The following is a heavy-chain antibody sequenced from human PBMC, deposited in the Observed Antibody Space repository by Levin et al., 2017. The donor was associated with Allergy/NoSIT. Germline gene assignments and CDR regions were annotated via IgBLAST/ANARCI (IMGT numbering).Heavy chain of an antibody. V-gene: IGHV3-23*01. J-gene: IGHJ3*02. Sequence: GESLKISCAASGFTFSSYAMSWVRQAPGKGLEWVSAISGSGGSTYYADSVKGRFTISRDNSKNTLYLQMNSLRAEDTAVYYCAKDLYYDFWSGYYSPENAFDIWGQGTMVTVSS. CDR1: GFTFSSYA. CDR3: AKDLYYDFWSGYYSPENAFDI. CDR2: ISGSGGST. D-gene: IGHD3-3*01.